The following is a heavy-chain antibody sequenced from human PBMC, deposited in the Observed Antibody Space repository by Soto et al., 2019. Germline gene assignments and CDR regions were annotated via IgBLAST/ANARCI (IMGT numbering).Heavy chain of an antibody. D-gene: IGHD6-19*01. Sequence: EXLKSSCKSSGYXFTSYLLAWVRHMPGKGLEWMGIIYLSYSDTRYSTSFQGRVTISADKSIRTAYLQWSSLKSSDTDMYYCARYSSGWPYYFDYWGQGTLGTVS. J-gene: IGHJ4*02. V-gene: IGHV5-51*01. CDR1: GYXFTSYL. CDR3: ARYSSGWPYYFDY. CDR2: IYLSYSDT.